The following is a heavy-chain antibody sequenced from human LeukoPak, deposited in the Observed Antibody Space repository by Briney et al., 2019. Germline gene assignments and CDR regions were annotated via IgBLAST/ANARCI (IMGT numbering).Heavy chain of an antibody. CDR3: ALLLRSGYLADY. D-gene: IGHD3-22*01. J-gene: IGHJ4*02. Sequence: GESLKISCKGFGYRFPNYWISWGRPMPGKGLEWMGRIDPSDSYTTYSPSFQGHVTISADKSISTAYLQWSSMRASDTAMYYCALLLRSGYLADYWGQGTLVTVSS. CDR1: GYRFPNYW. CDR2: IDPSDSYT. V-gene: IGHV5-10-1*01.